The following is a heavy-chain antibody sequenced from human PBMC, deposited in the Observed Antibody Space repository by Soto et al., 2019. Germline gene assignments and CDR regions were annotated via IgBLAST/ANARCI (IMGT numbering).Heavy chain of an antibody. CDR2: IIPIFATT. V-gene: IGHV1-69*19. CDR1: GGTFNSQA. CDR3: VTNWMSSSTPGRQRMKDYYYYGLDI. D-gene: IGHD1-1*01. J-gene: IGHJ6*02. Sequence: QVQLVQSGAEVRKPGSSVRVSCKASGGTFNSQAISWLRQAPGQGLEWMGGIIPIFATTVYAQKFHGRVTITTDDVTTAYMGLSSFRSEDTAVYYCVTNWMSSSTPGRQRMKDYYYYGLDIWGHGTTVTVSS.